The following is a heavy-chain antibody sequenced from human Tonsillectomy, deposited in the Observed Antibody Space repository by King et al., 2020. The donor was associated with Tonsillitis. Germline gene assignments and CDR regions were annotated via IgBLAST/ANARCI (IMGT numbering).Heavy chain of an antibody. D-gene: IGHD6-19*01. V-gene: IGHV5-51*01. CDR1: GYSFANYW. Sequence: QLVQSGAEVKKPGESLRIPCKASGYSFANYWIGLCRLMPGTGLEWMGIIYPGDSDTRYSPAFQGQVTISADKSISTASLQWSSLKASDTAIYYCARLDRTQQWLGDYWGQGTLVTVSS. J-gene: IGHJ4*02. CDR3: ARLDRTQQWLGDY. CDR2: IYPGDSDT.